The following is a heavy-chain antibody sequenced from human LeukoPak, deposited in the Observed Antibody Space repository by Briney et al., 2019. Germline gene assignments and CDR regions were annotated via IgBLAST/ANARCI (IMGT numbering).Heavy chain of an antibody. V-gene: IGHV4-30-4*07. CDR1: DVSISNGAYC. J-gene: IGHJ6*03. Sequence: SETLSLTCAVSDVSISNGAYCWSWVRQPPGKGLEWIGYIYNSVTTYYNPSLKSRVTISVDTSKNQFSLHVSSVTAADTAVYYCARQVGRGTQIYYMDVWGKGTTVTVSS. D-gene: IGHD3-16*01. CDR2: IYNSVTT. CDR3: ARQVGRGTQIYYMDV.